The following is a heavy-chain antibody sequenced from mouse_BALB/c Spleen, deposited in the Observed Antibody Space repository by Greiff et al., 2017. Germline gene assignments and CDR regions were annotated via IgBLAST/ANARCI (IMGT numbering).Heavy chain of an antibody. CDR2: ISSGGSYT. CDR1: GFTFSSYT. CDR3: TRDRGGVRREGFDY. Sequence: EVQRVESGGGLVKPGGSLKLSCAASGFTFSSYTMSWVRQTPEKRLEWVATISSGGSYTYYPDSVKGRFTISSDNAKNTLYLQMSSLKSEDTAMYYCTRDRGGVRREGFDYWGQGTTLTVSS. D-gene: IGHD2-14*01. J-gene: IGHJ2*01. V-gene: IGHV5-6-4*01.